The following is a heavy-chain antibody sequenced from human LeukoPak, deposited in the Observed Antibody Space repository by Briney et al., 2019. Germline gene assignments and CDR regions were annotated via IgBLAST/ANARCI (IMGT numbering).Heavy chain of an antibody. D-gene: IGHD6-13*01. Sequence: GGSLRLSCAASGFTFSSFGMHWVRQAPGKGLEWVAVIWYDGTNEYYADSVKGRFPISRDNSKSPLYLQMNSLRVEDTAVYYCAKDAPYASIWYYFDSWGQGTLVTVSS. CDR2: IWYDGTNE. J-gene: IGHJ4*02. CDR1: GFTFSSFG. V-gene: IGHV3-33*06. CDR3: AKDAPYASIWYYFDS.